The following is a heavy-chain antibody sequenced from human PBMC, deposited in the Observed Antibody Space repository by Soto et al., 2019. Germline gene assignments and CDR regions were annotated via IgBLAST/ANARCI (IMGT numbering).Heavy chain of an antibody. CDR3: AREVWSYPQGAPDY. D-gene: IGHD2-21*01. V-gene: IGHV3-21*01. J-gene: IGHJ4*02. CDR2: ITSSGNYI. CDR1: GFTFSSYS. Sequence: GSLRLSCAASGFTFSSYSMNWVRQAPGKGLEWVSSITSSGNYIYYADSVKGRFTISRDNAKDSLYLQMNSLRGEETAVYYCAREVWSYPQGAPDYWGQGTLVTVSS.